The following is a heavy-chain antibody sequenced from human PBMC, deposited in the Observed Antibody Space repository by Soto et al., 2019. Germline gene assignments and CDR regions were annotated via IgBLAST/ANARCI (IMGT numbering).Heavy chain of an antibody. CDR2: IYYSGST. CDR3: AGRRDVPEENYYYYGMDV. J-gene: IGHJ6*02. D-gene: IGHD3-16*01. V-gene: IGHV4-31*03. CDR1: GGSISSGGYY. Sequence: SETLSLTCTVSGGSISSGGYYWSWIRQHPGKGLEWIGYIYYSGSTYYNPSLKSRVTISVDTSKNQFSLKLSSVTAADTAVYYCAGRRDVPEENYYYYGMDVWGQGTTVTVSS.